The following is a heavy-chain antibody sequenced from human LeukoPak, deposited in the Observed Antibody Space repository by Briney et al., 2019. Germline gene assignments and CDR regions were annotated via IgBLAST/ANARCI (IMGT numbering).Heavy chain of an antibody. CDR1: GITLSNYG. Sequence: PGGSLRLSCAVSGITLSNYGMSWVRQAPGKGLEWVAGISDRGSRTNYADFVKGRFTISTDHPKNTLYLQMNSLRAEDTAVYFCAKRGVVIRDILVGFHKEAYYFDSWGQGALVTVSS. V-gene: IGHV3-23*01. D-gene: IGHD2-15*01. CDR2: ISDRGSRT. J-gene: IGHJ4*02. CDR3: AKRGVVIRDILVGFHKEAYYFDS.